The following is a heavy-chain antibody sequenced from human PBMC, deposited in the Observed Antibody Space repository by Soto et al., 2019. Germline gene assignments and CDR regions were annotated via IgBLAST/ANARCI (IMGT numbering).Heavy chain of an antibody. CDR1: GFTFSSYW. J-gene: IGHJ4*02. CDR2: IKQGGSEK. Sequence: PGGSLRLSCAASGFTFSSYWMNWVRQAPGKGLEWVANIKQGGSEKYYVDSVKGRFTISRDNAKNSLFLQMNSLRAEDTAVYYCAREYYDSSGYYPFDYWGQGTLVTVSS. V-gene: IGHV3-7*01. CDR3: AREYYDSSGYYPFDY. D-gene: IGHD3-22*01.